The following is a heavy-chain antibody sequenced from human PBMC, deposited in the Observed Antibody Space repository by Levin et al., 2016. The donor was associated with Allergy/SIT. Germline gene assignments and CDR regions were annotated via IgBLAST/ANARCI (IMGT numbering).Heavy chain of an antibody. CDR1: GFTFSIYA. Sequence: GESLKISCKASGFTFSIYAMSWVRQAPGKGLEWVATFSGDLAGPSYADSVKGRFTISRDNSNNTLYLHMNSLRSDDTAVYYCAMMGGANDYWGQGTLVTVSS. J-gene: IGHJ4*02. CDR2: FSGDLAGP. V-gene: IGHV3-23*01. D-gene: IGHD3-16*01. CDR3: AMMGGANDY.